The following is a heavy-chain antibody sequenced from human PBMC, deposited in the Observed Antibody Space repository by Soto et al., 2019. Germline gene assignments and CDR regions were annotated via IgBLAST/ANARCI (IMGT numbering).Heavy chain of an antibody. V-gene: IGHV3-21*01. CDR1: GFTFSSYI. CDR2: ISSSSSYI. Sequence: PGGSLRLSCSASGFTFSSYIMNWVRQAPGKGMEWVSSISSSSSYIYYADSVKGRFTISRDNAKNSLYLQMNSLRAEDTAVYYCARDQYSSSSYFDYWGQGTLVTVSS. D-gene: IGHD6-6*01. J-gene: IGHJ4*02. CDR3: ARDQYSSSSYFDY.